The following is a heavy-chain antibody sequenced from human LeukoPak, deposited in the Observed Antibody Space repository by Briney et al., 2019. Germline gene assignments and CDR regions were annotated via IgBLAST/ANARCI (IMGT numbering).Heavy chain of an antibody. CDR3: AGQKAAPATLAFDF. CDR2: INPSAGTT. J-gene: IGHJ4*02. V-gene: IGHV1-46*01. Sequence: ASVKVSRKASGDTFSSYYVHWVRQAPGQGLEWMGVINPSAGTTNYLQKFQGSVTVTRDTSTNTVYMELSSLRSDDTAVYYCAGQKAAPATLAFDFWGQGALVTVSS. CDR1: GDTFSSYY. D-gene: IGHD2-15*01.